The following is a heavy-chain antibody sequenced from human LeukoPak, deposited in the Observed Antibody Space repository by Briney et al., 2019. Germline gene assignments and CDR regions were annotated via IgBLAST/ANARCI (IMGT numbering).Heavy chain of an antibody. J-gene: IGHJ4*02. CDR1: GFTFSSYS. D-gene: IGHD3-10*01. CDR3: AKDLGVTNDY. Sequence: GGSLRLSCAASGFTFSSYSMNWVRQAPGKGLEWVAFIRYDESNKYYADSVKGRFTISRDNSKNTLSLQMNSLRAEDTAVYYRAKDLGVTNDYWGQGTLVTVSS. V-gene: IGHV3-30*02. CDR2: IRYDESNK.